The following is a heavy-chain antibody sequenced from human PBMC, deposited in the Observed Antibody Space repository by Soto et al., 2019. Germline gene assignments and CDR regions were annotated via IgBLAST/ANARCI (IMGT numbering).Heavy chain of an antibody. Sequence: EVQLVESGGGLVQPGGSLRLSCAASGFTFSSYWMHWVRQAPGKGLVWVSRINSDGSSTSYADSVKGRFTISRDNAKNTLDLQMNSLRAEDTAVYHCARSRRGDYVKDVWGKGTTVTVSS. V-gene: IGHV3-74*01. D-gene: IGHD4-17*01. CDR2: INSDGSST. J-gene: IGHJ6*04. CDR1: GFTFSSYW. CDR3: ARSRRGDYVKDV.